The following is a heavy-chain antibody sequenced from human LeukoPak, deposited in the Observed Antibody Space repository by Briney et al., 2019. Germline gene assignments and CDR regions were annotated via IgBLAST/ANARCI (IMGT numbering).Heavy chain of an antibody. Sequence: KPGESLTISCKASGYTFTSYWIGWVRQMPGKGLEWMGVIYPGDSDTRYSPSFQGQVTISADKSITTAYLQWSSLKASDTAVYYCARHSGLAAAGSNFDSWGQGTLVTVSS. CDR2: IYPGDSDT. D-gene: IGHD6-13*01. V-gene: IGHV5-51*01. CDR3: ARHSGLAAAGSNFDS. CDR1: GYTFTSYW. J-gene: IGHJ4*02.